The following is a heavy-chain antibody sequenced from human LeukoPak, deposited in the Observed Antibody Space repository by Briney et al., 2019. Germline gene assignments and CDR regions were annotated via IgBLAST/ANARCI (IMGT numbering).Heavy chain of an antibody. Sequence: GGSLRLPCAASGFTFSDYYMSWIRQAPGKGLEWVSYISSSGSTIYYADSVKGRFTISRDNAKNSLYLQMNSLRAEDTAVYYCTRDRRATNPRAFDIWGQGTMVTVSS. CDR2: ISSSGSTI. D-gene: IGHD1-26*01. V-gene: IGHV3-11*01. J-gene: IGHJ3*02. CDR1: GFTFSDYY. CDR3: TRDRRATNPRAFDI.